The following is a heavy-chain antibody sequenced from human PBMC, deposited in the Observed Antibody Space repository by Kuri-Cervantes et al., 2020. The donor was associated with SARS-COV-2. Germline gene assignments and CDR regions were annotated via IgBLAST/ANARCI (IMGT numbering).Heavy chain of an antibody. V-gene: IGHV3-7*01. Sequence: GSLRLSCAASGFTFSSYSMNWVRQAPGKGLEWVANIKQDGSEKYYVDSVKGRFTISRDNAKNSLYLQMNSLRAEDTAVYYCARDGWGSSFDYWGQGTLVTVSS. CDR2: IKQDGSEK. CDR3: ARDGWGSSFDY. D-gene: IGHD7-27*01. CDR1: GFTFSSYS. J-gene: IGHJ4*02.